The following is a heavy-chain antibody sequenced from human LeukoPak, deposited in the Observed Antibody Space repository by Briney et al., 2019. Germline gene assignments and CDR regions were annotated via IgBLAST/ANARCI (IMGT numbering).Heavy chain of an antibody. D-gene: IGHD3-9*01. J-gene: IGHJ6*03. V-gene: IGHV3-66*01. CDR1: EFSVGSNY. Sequence: PGGSLRLSCAASEFSVGSNYMTWVRQAPGKGLEWVSLIYSGGSTYYADSVKGRFTISRDNSKNTLYLQMNSLRAEDTAVYYCARGPPYDILLPGVYYYYYYMDVWGKGTTVTVSS. CDR3: ARGPPYDILLPGVYYYYYYMDV. CDR2: IYSGGST.